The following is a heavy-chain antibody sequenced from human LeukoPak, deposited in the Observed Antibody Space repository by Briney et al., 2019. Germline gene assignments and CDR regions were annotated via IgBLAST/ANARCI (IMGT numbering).Heavy chain of an antibody. J-gene: IGHJ4*02. Sequence: AASVKVSCKASEYTFTDYYIHWVRQAPGQGREWMGWINPNTGGTNYPQKFQGRVTMTRDTSISTVYMEVGRLRSDDTAVYYCAREISSRSWAFHYWGQGTLVTVSS. CDR2: INPNTGGT. V-gene: IGHV1-2*02. D-gene: IGHD6-13*01. CDR1: EYTFTDYY. CDR3: AREISSRSWAFHY.